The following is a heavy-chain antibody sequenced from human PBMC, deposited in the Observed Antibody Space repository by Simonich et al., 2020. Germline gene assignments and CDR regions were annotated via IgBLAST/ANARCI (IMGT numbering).Heavy chain of an antibody. CDR2: INPNSGGT. CDR3: ARGALTGDYYYMDV. J-gene: IGHJ6*03. V-gene: IGHV1-2*02. CDR1: GYTFTGYY. Sequence: QVQLVQSGAEVKKPGASVKVSCKASGYTFTGYYMHWVRQAPGQGLECMGWINPNSGGTNYAQKLQGRVTMTRDTSISTAYMELSRLRSDDTAVYYCARGALTGDYYYMDVWGKGTTVTVSS. D-gene: IGHD7-27*01.